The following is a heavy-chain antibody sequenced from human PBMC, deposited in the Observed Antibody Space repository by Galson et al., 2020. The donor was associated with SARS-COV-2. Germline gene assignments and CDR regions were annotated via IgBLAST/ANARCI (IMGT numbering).Heavy chain of an antibody. CDR3: AKGLSAMAMITFGGVIAPFDY. V-gene: IGHV3-43D*03. CDR1: GFTFDDYA. Sequence: GGSLRLSCAASGFTFDDYAMHWVRQAPGKGLEWVSLISWDGGSTYYADSVKGRFTIYRDNSKNSLYLQMNSLRAEDTALYYCAKGLSAMAMITFGGVIAPFDYWGQGTLVTVFS. CDR2: ISWDGGST. J-gene: IGHJ4*02. D-gene: IGHD3-16*02.